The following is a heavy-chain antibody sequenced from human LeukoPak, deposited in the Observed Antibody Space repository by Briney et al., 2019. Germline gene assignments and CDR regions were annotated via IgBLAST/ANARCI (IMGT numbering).Heavy chain of an antibody. V-gene: IGHV4-59*01. CDR1: GGSISSYS. D-gene: IGHD6-19*01. Sequence: SETLSLTCTVSGGSISSYSWSWIRQPPGKGLEWIGSIYYSGSTNYNPSLKSRVTISVDTSKNQFSLKLSSVTAADTAVYYCARDRTPNGYSSGWRIWGQGTMVTVSS. J-gene: IGHJ3*02. CDR3: ARDRTPNGYSSGWRI. CDR2: IYYSGST.